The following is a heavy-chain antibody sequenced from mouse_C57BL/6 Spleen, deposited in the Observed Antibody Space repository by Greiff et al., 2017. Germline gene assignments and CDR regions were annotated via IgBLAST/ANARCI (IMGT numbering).Heavy chain of an antibody. CDR3: ARRICGNYGGGTAMDY. CDR1: GYTFTSYW. D-gene: IGHD2-1*01. V-gene: IGHV1-61*01. CDR2: IYPSDSET. J-gene: IGHJ4*01. Sequence: QVQLQQPGAELVRPGSSVKLSCKASGYTFTSYWMDWVKQRPGQGLEWIGNIYPSDSETHYNQKFKDKATLTVDKSSSTAYMQLSSLTSEDSAVYYCARRICGNYGGGTAMDYWGQGTSVTVSS.